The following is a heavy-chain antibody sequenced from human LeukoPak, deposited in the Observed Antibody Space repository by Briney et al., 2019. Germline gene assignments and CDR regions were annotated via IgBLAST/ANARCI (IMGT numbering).Heavy chain of an antibody. CDR3: ARDPPPRYYDSSGYTTG. Sequence: ASVKVSCKASGYTFTGYYMHWVRQAPGQGLEWMGWINPNSGGTNYAQKFQGRVTMTRDTSISTAYMELSRLRSDDTAVYCCARDPPPRYYDSSGYTTGWGQGTLVTVSS. CDR2: INPNSGGT. V-gene: IGHV1-2*02. CDR1: GYTFTGYY. D-gene: IGHD3-22*01. J-gene: IGHJ4*02.